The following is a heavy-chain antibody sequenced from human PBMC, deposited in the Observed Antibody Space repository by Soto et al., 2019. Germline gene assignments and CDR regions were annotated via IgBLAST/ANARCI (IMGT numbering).Heavy chain of an antibody. CDR3: ATHPYSSGWYC. Sequence: GGALSLSWAASGVTLRSLWMTGVRQAPGKGLEWVANIKQDGSEKYYVDSVKGRFTISRDNAKNSLYLQMNSLRAEDTAVYYCATHPYSSGWYCWGQGT. D-gene: IGHD6-13*01. J-gene: IGHJ4*02. CDR2: IKQDGSEK. CDR1: GVTLRSLW. V-gene: IGHV3-7*02.